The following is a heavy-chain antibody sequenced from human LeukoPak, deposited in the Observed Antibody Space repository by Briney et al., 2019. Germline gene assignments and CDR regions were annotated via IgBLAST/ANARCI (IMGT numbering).Heavy chain of an antibody. J-gene: IGHJ4*02. CDR1: GYSFTSYW. CDR2: IYPGDSDT. D-gene: IGHD3-16*02. V-gene: IGHV5-51*01. Sequence: GESLKISCKGSGYSFTSYWIGWVRQMPGKGLEWMGIIYPGDSDTRYSPSFQGQVTISADKSISTAYLQWSSLKASDTAMYYCARGPDIWGSYRYFFDYWGQGTLVTVSS. CDR3: ARGPDIWGSYRYFFDY.